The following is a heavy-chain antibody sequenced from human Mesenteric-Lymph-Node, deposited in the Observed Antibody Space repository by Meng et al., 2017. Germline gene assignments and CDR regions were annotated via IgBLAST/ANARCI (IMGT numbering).Heavy chain of an antibody. CDR1: GFTFSSHP. CDR3: AREDKGDYDY. CDR2: ISGDGSKT. V-gene: IGHV3-64*02. J-gene: IGHJ4*02. Sequence: GESLKISCAASGFTFSSHPTHWVRQAPGKGLESVSAISGDGSKTYYADSVKGRFTISRDNSKNTLYLQMGSLRTEDTAVYYCAREDKGDYDYWGQGTPVTVSS. D-gene: IGHD2-21*01.